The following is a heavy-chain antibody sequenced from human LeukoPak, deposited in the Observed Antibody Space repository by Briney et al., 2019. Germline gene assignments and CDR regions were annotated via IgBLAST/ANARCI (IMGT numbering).Heavy chain of an antibody. CDR3: ARDRRLGY. V-gene: IGHV4-59*01. D-gene: IGHD3-22*01. J-gene: IGHJ4*02. CDR2: IYYSGGT. CDR1: GDSISSYY. Sequence: SETLCLTCIVSGDSISSYYWSWIRQPPGKGLEWIGYIYYSGGTNYNPSLKSRVTISVDTSKNQFSLKVTSVTAADTAVYYCARDRRLGYWGQGTLVTVSS.